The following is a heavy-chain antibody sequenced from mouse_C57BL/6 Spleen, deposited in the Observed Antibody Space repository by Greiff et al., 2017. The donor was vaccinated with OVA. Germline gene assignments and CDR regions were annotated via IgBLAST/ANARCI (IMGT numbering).Heavy chain of an antibody. J-gene: IGHJ1*03. CDR1: GFSFTSYG. CDR3: AKEDGNYDGYFDV. D-gene: IGHD2-1*01. CDR2: IWSGGST. V-gene: IGHV2-4*01. Sequence: VMLVESGPGLVQPSQSLSITCTVSGFSFTSYGVHWVRQPPGKGLEWLGVIWSGGSTDYNAAFISRLSISKDNSKSQVFFKMNSLQADDTAIYYCAKEDGNYDGYFDVWGTGTTVTVSS.